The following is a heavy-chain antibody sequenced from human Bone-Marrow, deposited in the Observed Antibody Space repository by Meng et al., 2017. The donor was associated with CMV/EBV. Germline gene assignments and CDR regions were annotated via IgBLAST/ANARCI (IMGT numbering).Heavy chain of an antibody. Sequence: GESLKISCAASGFTFSSYSMNWVRQAPGKGLEWVSSISSSSSYIYYADSVKGRFTISRDNAKNSLYLQMNSLRAEDTAVYYCARVGAPYWGQGTLVTVPS. CDR2: ISSSSSYI. D-gene: IGHD1-26*01. J-gene: IGHJ4*02. CDR1: GFTFSSYS. V-gene: IGHV3-21*01. CDR3: ARVGAPY.